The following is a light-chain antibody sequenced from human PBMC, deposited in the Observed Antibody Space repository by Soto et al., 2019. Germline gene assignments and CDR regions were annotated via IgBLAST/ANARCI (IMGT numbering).Light chain of an antibody. CDR2: WAS. CDR3: QQYYSSPPT. V-gene: IGKV4-1*01. J-gene: IGKJ1*01. Sequence: DIVMTQSPDSLAVSLGERATINCKSSQSVLYSSNNKNYLVWYQQKPGQPPKLLLYWASTRESGVPDRFSGSGSGTHFTLTITSLQAEDVAVYYCQQYYSSPPTFGQGTKVDIK. CDR1: QSVLYSSNNKNY.